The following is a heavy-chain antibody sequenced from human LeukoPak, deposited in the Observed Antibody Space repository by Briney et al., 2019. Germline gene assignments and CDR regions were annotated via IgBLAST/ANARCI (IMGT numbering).Heavy chain of an antibody. V-gene: IGHV3-9*01. D-gene: IGHD2-15*01. CDR1: GFTFDDYA. CDR2: ISWNSGSI. J-gene: IGHJ4*02. CDR3: AKDFSIGYCSGGSCYFDY. Sequence: PGGSLRLSCAASGFTFDDYAMRWVRQAPGKGLEWVSGISWNSGSIGYADSVKGRFTISRDNAKNSLYLQMNSLRAEDTALYYCAKDFSIGYCSGGSCYFDYWGQGTLVTVSS.